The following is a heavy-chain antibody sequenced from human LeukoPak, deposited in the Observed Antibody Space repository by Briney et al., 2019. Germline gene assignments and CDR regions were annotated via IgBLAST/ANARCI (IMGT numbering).Heavy chain of an antibody. CDR1: GFTFSNYG. Sequence: GRSLRLSCAASGFTFSNYGMHWVRQAPGKGLEWVAVISYDGSNKYYADSVKGRFTISRDNSKNTLYLQVNSLRAEDTAVYYCAKGPRYCSSTSCFPPFDYWGQGTLVTVSS. V-gene: IGHV3-30*18. J-gene: IGHJ4*02. D-gene: IGHD2-2*01. CDR2: ISYDGSNK. CDR3: AKGPRYCSSTSCFPPFDY.